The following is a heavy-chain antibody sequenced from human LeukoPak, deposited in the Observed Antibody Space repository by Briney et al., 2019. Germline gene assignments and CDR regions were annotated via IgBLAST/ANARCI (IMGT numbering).Heavy chain of an antibody. Sequence: PSETLSLTCTVSGGSLSSGAYYWSWIRQHPEKGLEWIGYINYSGSTYYNPSLKSRVSISVDTSKNQFSLKLSSVTAADTAVYYCVMVRGDLLNWFDPWGQGTLVTVSS. V-gene: IGHV4-31*03. CDR3: VMVRGDLLNWFDP. D-gene: IGHD3-10*01. CDR1: GGSLSSGAYY. CDR2: INYSGST. J-gene: IGHJ5*02.